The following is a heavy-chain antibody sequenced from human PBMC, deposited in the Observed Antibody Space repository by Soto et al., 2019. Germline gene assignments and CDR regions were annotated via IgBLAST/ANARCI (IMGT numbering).Heavy chain of an antibody. J-gene: IGHJ5*02. CDR1: GGSMSSYY. CDR3: ASWGVYCTSTSCFERWFDP. V-gene: IGHV4-59*08. D-gene: IGHD2-2*01. CDR2: IYYSGST. Sequence: QVQLQESGPGLVKPSETLSLTCTVSGGSMSSYYWSWIRQPPGKGLEWIGYIYYSGSTNYNPSLKSRVTISVDTSKKQFSLKLSSVTAADTAVHYCASWGVYCTSTSCFERWFDPWGQGILVTVSS.